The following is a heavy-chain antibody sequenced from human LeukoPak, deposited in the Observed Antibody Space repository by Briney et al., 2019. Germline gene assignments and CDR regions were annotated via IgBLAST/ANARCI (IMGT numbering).Heavy chain of an antibody. D-gene: IGHD3-16*01. CDR2: ISSSGSTI. Sequence: PGGSLRLSCAASGFTFSDYYMSWIRQAPGKGPEWVSYISSSGSTIYYADSVKGRFTISRDNAKNSLYLQMNSLRAEDTAVYYCARWADYVVPIDYWGQGTLVTVSS. CDR1: GFTFSDYY. CDR3: ARWADYVVPIDY. V-gene: IGHV3-11*01. J-gene: IGHJ4*02.